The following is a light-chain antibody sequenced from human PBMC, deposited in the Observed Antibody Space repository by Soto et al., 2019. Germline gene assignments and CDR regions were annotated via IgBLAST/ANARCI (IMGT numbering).Light chain of an antibody. CDR2: GAS. CDR3: QQYNNWPYT. J-gene: IGKJ2*01. V-gene: IGKV3-15*01. Sequence: EIVMTQSPATLSVSPGERATLSCRASQSVSSNLAWYQQKPGQAPRLLIYGASTRATGIPARFSGSGSGTAFTLATRSLQSEDFAVYYCQQYNNWPYTFGQGTKLEV. CDR1: QSVSSN.